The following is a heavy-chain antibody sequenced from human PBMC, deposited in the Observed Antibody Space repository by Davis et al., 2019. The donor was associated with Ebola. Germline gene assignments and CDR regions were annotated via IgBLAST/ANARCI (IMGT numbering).Heavy chain of an antibody. V-gene: IGHV3-7*03. Sequence: PGGSLRLSCAASGFTFSYYAMHWVRQAPGKGLEWVANIYRDGSEKYYVDSVKGRFTISRDNTKNSLYLQINSLRAEDTAVYYCAKDRRWNYGGEGEFDSWGQGTLVTVSS. CDR1: GFTFSYYA. D-gene: IGHD1-7*01. CDR3: AKDRRWNYGGEGEFDS. J-gene: IGHJ4*02. CDR2: IYRDGSEK.